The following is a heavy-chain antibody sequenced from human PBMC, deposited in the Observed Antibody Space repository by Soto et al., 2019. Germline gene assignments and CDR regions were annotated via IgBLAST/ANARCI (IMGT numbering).Heavy chain of an antibody. V-gene: IGHV3-23*01. Sequence: GGSLRLSCAASGFTCDDYAMHGVRQAPGKGLEWVSAISGSGGSTYYADSVKGRFTISRDNSKNTLYLQMNSLRAEDTAVYYCAKDDVVVVPAAHTLMYGMDVWGQGTTVTVSS. CDR2: ISGSGGST. D-gene: IGHD2-2*01. CDR3: AKDDVVVVPAAHTLMYGMDV. J-gene: IGHJ6*02. CDR1: GFTCDDYA.